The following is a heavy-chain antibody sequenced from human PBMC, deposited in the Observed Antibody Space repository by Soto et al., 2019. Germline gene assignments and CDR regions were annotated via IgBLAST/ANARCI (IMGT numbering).Heavy chain of an antibody. Sequence: QVQLQESGPGLVKPSQTLSLTCTVSGGSISSGDYYWSWIRQPPGKGLEWIGYIYYSGSTYYNPSLKSRVTISVDTSENQFSLKLSSVTAADTAVYYCARSPDIVVVVAARRRWYWFDPWGQGTLVTVSS. D-gene: IGHD2-15*01. CDR1: GGSISSGDYY. J-gene: IGHJ5*02. CDR2: IYYSGST. V-gene: IGHV4-30-4*01. CDR3: ARSPDIVVVVAARRRWYWFDP.